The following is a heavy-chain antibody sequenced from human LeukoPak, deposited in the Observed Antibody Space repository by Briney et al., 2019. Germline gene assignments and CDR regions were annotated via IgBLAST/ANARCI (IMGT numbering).Heavy chain of an antibody. CDR3: ARDSAGNDY. V-gene: IGHV3-7*01. J-gene: IGHJ4*02. Sequence: GGSLRLSCAASGFTFSTYWMSWVHQAPRKGLEWVANIKQDGSEKYYVDSVKGRFTISRDNAKNSLYLQMNSLRAEDTAMYYCARDSAGNDYWGQGTLVTVSS. CDR1: GFTFSTYW. CDR2: IKQDGSEK. D-gene: IGHD6-13*01.